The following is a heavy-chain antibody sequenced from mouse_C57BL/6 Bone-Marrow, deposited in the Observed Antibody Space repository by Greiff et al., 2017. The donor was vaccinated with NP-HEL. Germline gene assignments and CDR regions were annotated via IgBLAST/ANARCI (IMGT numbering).Heavy chain of an antibody. Sequence: DVKLVESGGDLVKPGGSLKLSCAASGFTFSSYGMSWVRQTPDKRLEWVATISSGGSYTYYPDSVKGRFTISRDNAKNTLYLQMSSLKSEDTAMYYCARRGLLLRYHYAMDYWGQGTSVTVST. CDR3: ARRGLLLRYHYAMDY. CDR2: ISSGGSYT. D-gene: IGHD1-1*01. CDR1: GFTFSSYG. J-gene: IGHJ4*01. V-gene: IGHV5-6*02.